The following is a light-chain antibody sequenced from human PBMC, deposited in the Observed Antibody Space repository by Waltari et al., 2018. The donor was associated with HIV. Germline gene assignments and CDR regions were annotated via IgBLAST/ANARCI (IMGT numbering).Light chain of an antibody. Sequence: QPALTQPASVSGSPGQSIIISCSRSTTDLVENYFCWYQQHPGNAPKLLIFEATRRPSGISDRFPGSKSDGTASLTISGLRSEDEAQYFCGSWSSKGTPWVFGGGTKVTVL. CDR2: EAT. CDR3: GSWSSKGTPWV. CDR1: TTDLVENY. J-gene: IGLJ3*02. V-gene: IGLV2-14*01.